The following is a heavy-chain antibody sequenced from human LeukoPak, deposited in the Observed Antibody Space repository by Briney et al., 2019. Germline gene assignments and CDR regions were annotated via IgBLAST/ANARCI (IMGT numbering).Heavy chain of an antibody. Sequence: PGGSLRLSCAASGFTFSSYAMSWVRQAPGKGLEWVSAISGSGGSTYYADSGKGRFTISRDNSKNTLYPQMNSLRAEDTAVYYCAKLPPYCSSTSCYGRRGSYYYYGMDVWGQGTTVTVSS. CDR2: ISGSGGST. CDR1: GFTFSSYA. J-gene: IGHJ6*02. V-gene: IGHV3-23*01. D-gene: IGHD2-2*01. CDR3: AKLPPYCSSTSCYGRRGSYYYYGMDV.